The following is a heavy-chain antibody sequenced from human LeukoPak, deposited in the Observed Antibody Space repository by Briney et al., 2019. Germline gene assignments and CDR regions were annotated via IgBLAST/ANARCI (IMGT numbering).Heavy chain of an antibody. V-gene: IGHV3-21*01. J-gene: IGHJ4*02. CDR1: GFTFSTYG. D-gene: IGHD5-18*01. CDR3: ARGPDTAMVVVDY. Sequence: PGGSLRLSCAASGFTFSTYGMNWVRQAPGKGLEWVSSISSSSSYIYYADSVKGRFTISRDNAKNSLYLQMNSLRAEDTAVYYCARGPDTAMVVVDYWGRGTLVTVSS. CDR2: ISSSSSYI.